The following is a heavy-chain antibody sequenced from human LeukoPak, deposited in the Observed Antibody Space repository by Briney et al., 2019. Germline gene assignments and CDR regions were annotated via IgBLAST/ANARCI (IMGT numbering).Heavy chain of an antibody. V-gene: IGHV1-46*01. CDR1: GYTFTSYY. D-gene: IGHD5-12*01. CDR3: ARDGAGGYAWWYFDY. Sequence: ASVKVSCKASGYTFTSYYMHWVRQAPGQGLEWMGIINPSGGSTSYAQKFQGRVTMTRDTSTSTVYMELSSLRSEDTAVYYCARDGAGGYAWWYFDYWGQGTRVTVSS. J-gene: IGHJ4*02. CDR2: INPSGGST.